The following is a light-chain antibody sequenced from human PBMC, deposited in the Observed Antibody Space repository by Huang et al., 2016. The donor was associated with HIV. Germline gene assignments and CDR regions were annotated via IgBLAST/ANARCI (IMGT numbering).Light chain of an antibody. V-gene: IGKV3-15*01. CDR1: QSISRN. Sequence: EIVMTQSPATLSVSPGDRATLSCRASQSISRNLAWYQQKPGQTPRLLIYGASTRATGIPARFSGSGSGTEFTLTISGLQSQDFAVYYCQQYNNWPRTFGQGTKVEIK. J-gene: IGKJ1*01. CDR2: GAS. CDR3: QQYNNWPRT.